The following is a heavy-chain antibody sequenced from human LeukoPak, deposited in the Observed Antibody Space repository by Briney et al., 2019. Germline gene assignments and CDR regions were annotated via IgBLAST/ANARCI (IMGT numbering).Heavy chain of an antibody. CDR3: VRLGRRDAYNYSFDY. CDR2: IYYSGST. D-gene: IGHD5-24*01. V-gene: IGHV4-39*01. Sequence: PSETLSLTCTVSGGSISSINYYWAWIRQPPGEGLEWIVTIYYSGSTYYNPSLKSRVTISVDTSKNQFSLNLSSVTAADTAVYYCVRLGRRDAYNYSFDYWGQGALVTVSS. J-gene: IGHJ4*02. CDR1: GGSISSINYY.